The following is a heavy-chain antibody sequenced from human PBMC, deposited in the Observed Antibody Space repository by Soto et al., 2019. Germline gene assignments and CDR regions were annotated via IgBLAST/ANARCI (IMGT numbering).Heavy chain of an antibody. Sequence: SETLSLTCAVCGGSIRSGGYAGSWIRQPPGKGLEWIGYIYHSGSTYYNPSLKSRVTISVDRSKNQFSLKLSSVTAADTAVYYCARGPSGWFFDYWGQGTLVTVSS. CDR3: ARGPSGWFFDY. D-gene: IGHD3-10*01. CDR1: GGSIRSGGYA. CDR2: IYHSGST. J-gene: IGHJ4*02. V-gene: IGHV4-30-2*01.